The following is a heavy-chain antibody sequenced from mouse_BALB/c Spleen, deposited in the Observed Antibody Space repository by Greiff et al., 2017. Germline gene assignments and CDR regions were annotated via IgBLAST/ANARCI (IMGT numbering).Heavy chain of an antibody. D-gene: IGHD2-1*01. CDR2: ISSGGSYT. Sequence: EVKVVESGGGLVKPGGSLKLSCAASGFTFSSYAMSWVRQSPEKRLEWVAEISSGGSYTYYPDTVTGRFTISRDNAKNTLYLEMSSLRSEDTAMYYCARESGIYGNFDYWGQGTTLTVSS. CDR1: GFTFSSYA. CDR3: ARESGIYGNFDY. V-gene: IGHV5-9-4*01. J-gene: IGHJ2*01.